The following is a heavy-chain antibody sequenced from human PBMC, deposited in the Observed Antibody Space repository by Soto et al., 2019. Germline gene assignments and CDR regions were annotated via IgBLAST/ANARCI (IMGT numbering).Heavy chain of an antibody. CDR2: ISGSGGST. CDR1: GFTFSSYA. D-gene: IGHD5-12*01. CDR3: AKASGYSGYDLKNFDY. Sequence: GSLRLSCAASGFTFSSYAMSWVRQAPGKGLEWVSAISGSGGSTYYADSVKGRFTISRDNSKNTLYLQMNSLRAEDTAVYYCAKASGYSGYDLKNFDYWGQGTLVTVSS. J-gene: IGHJ4*02. V-gene: IGHV3-23*01.